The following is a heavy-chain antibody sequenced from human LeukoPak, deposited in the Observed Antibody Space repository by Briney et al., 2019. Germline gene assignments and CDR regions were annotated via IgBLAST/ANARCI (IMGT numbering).Heavy chain of an antibody. CDR1: GGSISSGSYY. J-gene: IGHJ5*02. D-gene: IGHD1-14*01. CDR2: IYYSGST. CDR3: ARLPEPGGWFDP. V-gene: IGHV4-39*01. Sequence: SQTLSLTCTVSGGSISSGSYYWGWIRQPPGKGLEWIGSIYYSGSTYYNPSLKSRVTISVDTSKNQFSLKLSSVTAADTAVYYCARLPEPGGWFDPWGQGTLVTVSS.